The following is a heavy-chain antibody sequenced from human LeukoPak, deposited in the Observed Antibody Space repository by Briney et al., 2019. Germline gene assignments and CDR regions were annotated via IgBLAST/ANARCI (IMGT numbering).Heavy chain of an antibody. CDR3: ARDLDSSREDV. CDR1: GYTFINYA. CDR2: INAGNGST. J-gene: IGHJ6*02. Sequence: GASVKVSCKASGYTFINYAMHWVRLAPGQRLEWMGWINAGNGSTKYSQKFQGRVTITRDTSASTVYMELSSLRSEDTAVYYCARDLDSSREDVWGQGTTVTVSS. D-gene: IGHD3-22*01. V-gene: IGHV1-3*01.